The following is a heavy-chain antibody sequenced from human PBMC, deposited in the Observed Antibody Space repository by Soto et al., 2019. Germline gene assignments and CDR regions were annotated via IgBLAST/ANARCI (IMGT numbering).Heavy chain of an antibody. J-gene: IGHJ4*02. CDR2: IIPYIGKT. Sequence: GASVKVSCKASGGTFSSYAISWVRQAPGQGLEWMGGIIPYIGKTNYAQKLQGRVTMTADTSTNTAYMELSSLRSDDTAVYYCGRAAAAAEHDYWGQGTLVTVSS. CDR1: GGTFSSYA. D-gene: IGHD6-13*01. V-gene: IGHV1-69*10. CDR3: GRAAAAAEHDY.